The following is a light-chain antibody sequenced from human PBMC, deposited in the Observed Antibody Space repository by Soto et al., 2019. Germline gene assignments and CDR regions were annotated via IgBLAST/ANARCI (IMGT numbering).Light chain of an antibody. V-gene: IGKV1-5*03. CDR3: QQSYSTPIT. CDR1: QSISSW. CDR2: KAS. Sequence: DIQMTQSPSTLSASVGDGVTITCRASQSISSWLAWYQQKPGKAPKLLIYKASSLESGVPSRFSGSGSGTEFTLTISSLQPEDFATYYCQQSYSTPITFGQGTRLEIK. J-gene: IGKJ5*01.